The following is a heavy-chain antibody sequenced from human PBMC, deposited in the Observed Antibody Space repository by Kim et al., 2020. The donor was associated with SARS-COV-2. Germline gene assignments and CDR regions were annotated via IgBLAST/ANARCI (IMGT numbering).Heavy chain of an antibody. Sequence: GGSLRLSCAASGFTFSSYGMHWVRQAPGKGLEWVSAIGHAGDTYYPGSVKGRLTISRENAKNSLYLQMKSRGAGDTAVDYCARGGYDSSGYYELTGWYFDLWGRGTLVTVSS. CDR2: IGHAGDT. D-gene: IGHD3-22*01. CDR1: GFTFSSYG. J-gene: IGHJ2*01. V-gene: IGHV3-13*01. CDR3: ARGGYDSSGYYELTGWYFDL.